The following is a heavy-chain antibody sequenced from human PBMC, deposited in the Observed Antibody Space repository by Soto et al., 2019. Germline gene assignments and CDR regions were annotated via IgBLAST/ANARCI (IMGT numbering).Heavy chain of an antibody. Sequence: GGSLRLSCAASGFTFSSYAMHWVRQAPGKGLEYVSAISSNGGSTYYAKSVKGRFTISRDNSKNTLYLQMGSLRAEDMAVYYCARGYIVVVPAAMGYMDVWGKGTTVTVSS. J-gene: IGHJ6*03. D-gene: IGHD2-2*01. CDR2: ISSNGGST. V-gene: IGHV3-64*01. CDR3: ARGYIVVVPAAMGYMDV. CDR1: GFTFSSYA.